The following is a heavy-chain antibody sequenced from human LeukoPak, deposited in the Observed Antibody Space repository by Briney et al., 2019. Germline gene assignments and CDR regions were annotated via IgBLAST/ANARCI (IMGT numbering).Heavy chain of an antibody. V-gene: IGHV4-39*07. CDR2: MYYRGNT. J-gene: IGHJ6*03. CDR3: ATSRLDYYYYYMDV. Sequence: PSETLSLTCTVSGGSISTITYYWGWIRQPPGKGLEWVGHMYYRGNTFYNPSLKSRVTISVDTSKNQFSLKLRSVTAADTAVYYCATSRLDYYYYYMDVWGKGTTVTVSS. CDR1: GGSISTITYY.